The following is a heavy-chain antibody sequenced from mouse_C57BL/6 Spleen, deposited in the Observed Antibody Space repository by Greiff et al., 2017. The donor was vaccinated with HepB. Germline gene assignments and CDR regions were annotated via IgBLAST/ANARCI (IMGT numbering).Heavy chain of an antibody. CDR2: IYPGSGST. CDR1: GYTFTSYW. V-gene: IGHV1-55*01. Sequence: QVQLQQPGAELVKPGASVKMSCKASGYTFTSYWITWVKQRPGQGLEWIGDIYPGSGSTDYNEKFKSEATLTVDTSSSTTYMQLHSLTSESSGVYCCASDGVLYDYDNHLGYWGRGTT. D-gene: IGHD2-4*01. CDR3: ASDGVLYDYDNHLGY. J-gene: IGHJ2*01.